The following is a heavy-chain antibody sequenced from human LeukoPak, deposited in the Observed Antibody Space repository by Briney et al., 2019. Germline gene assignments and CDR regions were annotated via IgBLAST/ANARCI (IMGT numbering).Heavy chain of an antibody. D-gene: IGHD1-26*01. CDR2: ISGSGGST. CDR3: AKDPQRGSPYYFDY. J-gene: IGHJ4*02. CDR1: GFTFTSYA. V-gene: IGHV3-23*01. Sequence: WGSLTLSCAASGFTFTSYAMSWVRQAPGKGLEWVSSISGSGGSTFYVDSVKGRFTISRDNTKNTLYLQMNSLRAEDTALYYCAKDPQRGSPYYFDYWGQGTLVTVSS.